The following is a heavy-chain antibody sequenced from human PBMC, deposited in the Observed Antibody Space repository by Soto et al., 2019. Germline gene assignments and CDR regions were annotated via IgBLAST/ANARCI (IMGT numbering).Heavy chain of an antibody. D-gene: IGHD1-26*01. CDR1: GVDFSSEV. CDR2: ISGSGRTI. Sequence: GGSLRLSCAASGVDFSSEVMCWVRQAPGKGLEWVSSISGSGRTIYHADSMRGRFAISRDNSKNSLYLQLDDLRVDDTAVYYCAKVGPSYYYGMDVWGQATKVTVSS. V-gene: IGHV3-23*01. J-gene: IGHJ6*02. CDR3: AKVGPSYYYGMDV.